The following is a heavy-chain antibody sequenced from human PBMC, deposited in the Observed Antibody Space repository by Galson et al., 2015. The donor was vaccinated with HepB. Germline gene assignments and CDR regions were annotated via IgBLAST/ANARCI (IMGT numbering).Heavy chain of an antibody. J-gene: IGHJ6*03. CDR3: ARDSGVAVSGARHHRHYYMDV. V-gene: IGHV4-34*01. CDR1: GGSFSGNY. Sequence: TLSLTCAVYGGSFSGNYWTWIRQPPGKGLEWIGEINHRGTTRYSPSLKSRFTISVDTSKNQFSLKVRSVTAAETAVYYCARDSGVAVSGARHHRHYYMDVWGRGTTVTVSS. CDR2: INHRGTT. D-gene: IGHD1-14*01.